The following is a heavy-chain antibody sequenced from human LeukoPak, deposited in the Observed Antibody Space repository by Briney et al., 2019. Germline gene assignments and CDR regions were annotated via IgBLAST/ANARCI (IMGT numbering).Heavy chain of an antibody. D-gene: IGHD2-8*02. Sequence: GGSLRLSCAGSGFIFNSHWMTWVRQAPGVGLEWVGNISQDGDEKFYADSVRGRFTISRDNAKNSLYLHLNSLRAEDTPIYYCARVRTEWYIDLWGRGTLVTVSP. CDR1: GFIFNSHW. J-gene: IGHJ2*01. V-gene: IGHV3-7*01. CDR2: ISQDGDEK. CDR3: ARVRTEWYIDL.